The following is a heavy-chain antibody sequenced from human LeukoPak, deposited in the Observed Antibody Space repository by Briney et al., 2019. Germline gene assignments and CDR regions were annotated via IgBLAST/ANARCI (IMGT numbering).Heavy chain of an antibody. D-gene: IGHD6-13*01. V-gene: IGHV3-23*01. J-gene: IGHJ4*02. CDR1: GFTFSSYA. CDR2: ISGSGGST. CDR3: AKAPVPGIAAAGTNY. Sequence: GGSLRLSCAASGFTFSSYAMSWVRQAPGKGLEWVSAISGSGGSTYYADSVKGRFTISRDNSKNTLYLQMNSLRAEDTAVYYCAKAPVPGIAAAGTNYWGQGTLVTVSS.